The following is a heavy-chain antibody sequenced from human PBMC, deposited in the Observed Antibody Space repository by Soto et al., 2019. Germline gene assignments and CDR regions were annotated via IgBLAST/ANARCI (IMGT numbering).Heavy chain of an antibody. J-gene: IGHJ6*03. Sequence: ASVKVSCKASGGTFSSYTISWVRQAPGQGLEWMGRIIPILGIANYAQKFQGRVTITADKSTSTAYMELSSLRSEDTAVYYCASGVVVAATRGFYYYYYMDVWGKGTTVTVSS. CDR1: GGTFSSYT. V-gene: IGHV1-69*02. CDR2: IIPILGIA. D-gene: IGHD2-15*01. CDR3: ASGVVVAATRGFYYYYYMDV.